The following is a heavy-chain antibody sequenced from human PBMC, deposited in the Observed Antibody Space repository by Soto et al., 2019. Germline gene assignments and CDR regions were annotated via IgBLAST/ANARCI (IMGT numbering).Heavy chain of an antibody. V-gene: IGHV4-31*03. CDR3: ARGTLKEIYSFDY. Sequence: QVQLQESGPGLLKPSQTLSLTCTVSGDSMNTANDYWTWIRQQPGKGLAWIGYISNRVNTFYNPSLESRVVISVDTSANQFSLKLSSVTAADTAVYYCARGTLKEIYSFDYWGQGTLVTVSS. CDR1: GDSMNTANDY. J-gene: IGHJ4*02. CDR2: ISNRVNT.